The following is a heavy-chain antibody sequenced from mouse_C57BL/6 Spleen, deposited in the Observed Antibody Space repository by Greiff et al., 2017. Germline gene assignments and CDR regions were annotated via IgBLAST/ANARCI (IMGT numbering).Heavy chain of an antibody. J-gene: IGHJ4*01. CDR3: ARQGGNAMDY. Sequence: EVMLVESGGDLVKPGGSLKLSCAASGFTFSSYGMSWVRQTPDKRLEWVATISSGGSYTYYPDSVKGRFTISRDNAKNTLYLQMSSLKSEDTAMYYCARQGGNAMDYWGQGTSVTVSS. CDR2: ISSGGSYT. CDR1: GFTFSSYG. V-gene: IGHV5-6*02.